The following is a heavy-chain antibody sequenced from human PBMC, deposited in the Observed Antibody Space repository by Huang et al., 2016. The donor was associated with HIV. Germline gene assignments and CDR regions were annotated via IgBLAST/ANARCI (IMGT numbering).Heavy chain of an antibody. CDR2: IIPRFGLT. D-gene: IGHD3-16*01. Sequence: QAQLVQSGAAVMKPGSSVRVSCKASGVSFSDYAFSWVRRAPGQGLDWMGVIIPRFGLTNYAPRLQGRVTISADKSSNTVYLELTSLRSGDTAVYYCAREGQNWLGKPFGALAFWGQGTEVIVSS. CDR3: AREGQNWLGKPFGALAF. CDR1: GVSFSDYA. V-gene: IGHV1-69*10. J-gene: IGHJ4*03.